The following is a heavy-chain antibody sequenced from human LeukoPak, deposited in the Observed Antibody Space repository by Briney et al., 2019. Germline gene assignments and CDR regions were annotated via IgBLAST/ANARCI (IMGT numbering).Heavy chain of an antibody. CDR3: ARGYSSSSDYFDN. J-gene: IGHJ4*02. CDR1: GGSISNYH. V-gene: IGHV4-4*07. CDR2: LYSSGST. D-gene: IGHD6-6*01. Sequence: SETLSLTCSVSGGSISNYHWSWIRQPAGKGLEWIGRLYSSGSTDYNPSLRSRVTMSADTSKNQFSLNVSSVTAADTAVYFCARGYSSSSDYFDNWGQGTLVTVSS.